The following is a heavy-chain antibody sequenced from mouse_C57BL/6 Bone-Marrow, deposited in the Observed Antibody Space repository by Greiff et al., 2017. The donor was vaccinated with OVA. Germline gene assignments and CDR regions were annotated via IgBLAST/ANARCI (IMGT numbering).Heavy chain of an antibody. CDR3: AGHDYCHGRLDYYAMDY. J-gene: IGHJ4*01. Sequence: VQLQQSGAELVKPGASVKLSCKASGYTFTEYTIHWVKQRSGQGLEWIGWFYPGSGSIKYNENFKDKATLTADKSSSTVYMELSSLTSEDSAVYFGAGHDYCHGRLDYYAMDYWGQGTSVTVSS. V-gene: IGHV1-62-2*01. D-gene: IGHD1-1*01. CDR2: FYPGSGSI. CDR1: GYTFTEYT.